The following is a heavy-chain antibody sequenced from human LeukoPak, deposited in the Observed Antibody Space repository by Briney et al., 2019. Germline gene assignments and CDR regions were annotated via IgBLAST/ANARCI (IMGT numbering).Heavy chain of an antibody. CDR1: SGSISSYY. D-gene: IGHD6-6*01. V-gene: IGHV4-59*08. CDR2: IYYSGST. CDR3: ARQYRLSSSDPYYYGMDV. Sequence: PSETLSLTCTVPSGSISSYYWSWIRQPPGKGLEWIGYIYYSGSTNYNPSLKSRVTISVDTSKNQLSLKLSSVTAADTAVYYCARQYRLSSSDPYYYGMDVWGQGTTVTVSS. J-gene: IGHJ6*02.